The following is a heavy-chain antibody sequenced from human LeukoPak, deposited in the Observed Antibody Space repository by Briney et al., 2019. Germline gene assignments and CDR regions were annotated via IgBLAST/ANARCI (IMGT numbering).Heavy chain of an antibody. Sequence: QPGGSLRLSCAVSGFSVTANDMSWVRQAPGKGLEWVSVIYSGERTYYAASVKGRFTISRDNSRNTLYLQMNNLRAEDTAIYYCAKDWGDDWGQGTLVTVSS. D-gene: IGHD3-16*01. J-gene: IGHJ4*02. CDR2: IYSGERT. CDR3: AKDWGDD. CDR1: GFSVTAND. V-gene: IGHV3-53*01.